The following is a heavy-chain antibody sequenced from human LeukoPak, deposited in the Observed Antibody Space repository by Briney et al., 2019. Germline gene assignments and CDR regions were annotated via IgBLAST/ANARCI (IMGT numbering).Heavy chain of an antibody. D-gene: IGHD6-13*01. J-gene: IGHJ4*02. CDR3: AFSRGIAAPERIY. Sequence: GGSLRLSCAASGFTFSNYAMSWVRQAPGKGLEWVSGISGSGGSIYYADSVKGRLSISRDNSKNTVYLQMNSLRAEDTAVYYCAFSRGIAAPERIYWGQGTLVTVSS. CDR2: ISGSGGSI. V-gene: IGHV3-23*01. CDR1: GFTFSNYA.